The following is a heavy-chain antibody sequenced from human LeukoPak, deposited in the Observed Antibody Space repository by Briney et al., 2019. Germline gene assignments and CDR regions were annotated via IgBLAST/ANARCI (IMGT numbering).Heavy chain of an antibody. D-gene: IGHD3-16*01. J-gene: IGHJ4*02. V-gene: IGHV3-23*01. CDR1: GFTFSSYA. CDR3: VKMRGGYAWSLIDY. Sequence: GGSLRLSCAASGFTFSSYAMSWARQAPGKGLEWVSAISGSGGSTYYADSVKGRFTVSRDNSKNTLYLQMNSLRAEDTAVYYCVKMRGGYAWSLIDYWGQGTLVTVSS. CDR2: ISGSGGST.